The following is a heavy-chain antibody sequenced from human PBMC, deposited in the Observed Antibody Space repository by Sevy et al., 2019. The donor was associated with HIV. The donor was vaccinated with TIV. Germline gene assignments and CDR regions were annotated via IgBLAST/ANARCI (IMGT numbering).Heavy chain of an antibody. CDR1: GFSFTNYW. V-gene: IGHV3-30*18. CDR2: ISDDGSDK. Sequence: GGSLRLSCVASGFSFTNYWMTWVRQAPGKGLEWVAVISDDGSDKEYAESVKGRFTVSRDNSKDTVYLQMNRLRLDDTAVYYCANSRGRYEGSSWLYYYYIMDVWGQGTTVTVSS. J-gene: IGHJ6*02. D-gene: IGHD6-13*01. CDR3: ANSRGRYEGSSWLYYYYIMDV.